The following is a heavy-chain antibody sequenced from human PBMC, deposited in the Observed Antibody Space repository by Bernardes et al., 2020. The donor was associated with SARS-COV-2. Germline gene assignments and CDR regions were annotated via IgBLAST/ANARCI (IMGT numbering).Heavy chain of an antibody. J-gene: IGHJ3*02. Sequence: ASVKVSCKASGYTFTGYYMHWVRQAPGQGLEWMGRINPNSGGTNYAQKFQGRVTMTRDTSISTAYMEVSRLRSDDTAVYYCASSIAAAGNDAFDIWGQETMVIVSS. CDR3: ASSIAAAGNDAFDI. CDR1: GYTFTGYY. D-gene: IGHD6-13*01. CDR2: INPNSGGT. V-gene: IGHV1-2*06.